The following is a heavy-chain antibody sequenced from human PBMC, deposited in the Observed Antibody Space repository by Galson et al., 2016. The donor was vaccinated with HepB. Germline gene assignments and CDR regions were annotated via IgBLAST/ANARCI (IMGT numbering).Heavy chain of an antibody. CDR1: GGSISSGGYY. D-gene: IGHD3-10*01. CDR2: IYYSGST. J-gene: IGHJ6*04. CDR3: ARERVQGRQYYYYGMDV. V-gene: IGHV4-31*03. Sequence: TLSLTCTVSGGSISSGGYYWSWIRQHPGKGLEWIGYIYYSGSTYYNPSLKSRVTISVDTSKNQSSLKLSSVTAADTAVYYCARERVQGRQYYYYGMDVWGKGTTVTVSS.